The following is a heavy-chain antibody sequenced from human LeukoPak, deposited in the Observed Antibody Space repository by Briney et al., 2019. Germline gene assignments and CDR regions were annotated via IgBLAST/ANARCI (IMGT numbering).Heavy chain of an antibody. CDR2: ISGSGGST. Sequence: GGSLRLSCAASGFTFSSYAMSWVRQAPGKGLEWVSAISGSGGSTYYADSVKGRFTISRDNSKNTLYLQMNSLRAEDTAVYYCAKPAAGYSSSWYGYFDYWGQGTLVTVSS. CDR1: GFTFSSYA. J-gene: IGHJ4*02. CDR3: AKPAAGYSSSWYGYFDY. D-gene: IGHD6-13*01. V-gene: IGHV3-23*01.